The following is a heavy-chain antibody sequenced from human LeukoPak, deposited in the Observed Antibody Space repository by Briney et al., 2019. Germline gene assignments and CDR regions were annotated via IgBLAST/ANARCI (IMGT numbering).Heavy chain of an antibody. CDR1: GFTVSSNY. D-gene: IGHD3-22*01. Sequence: GGSLRLSCAASGFTVSSNYMSWVRQAPGKGLEWVSVIYSGGSTYYADSVKGRFTISRDNSKNTLYLQMNSLRAEDTAVYYCAREPNSSGYYSSYYFDYWGQGTLVTVSS. V-gene: IGHV3-66*01. CDR2: IYSGGST. J-gene: IGHJ4*02. CDR3: AREPNSSGYYSSYYFDY.